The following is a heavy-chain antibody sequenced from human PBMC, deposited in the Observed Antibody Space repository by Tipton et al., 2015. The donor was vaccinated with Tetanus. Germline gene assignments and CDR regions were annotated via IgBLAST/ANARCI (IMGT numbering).Heavy chain of an antibody. CDR1: GFTFSNYA. J-gene: IGHJ4*02. D-gene: IGHD1-26*01. CDR2: ISASGRNT. CDR3: ARGLEGSIAELDY. V-gene: IGHV3-23*04. Sequence: QLVQSGGGLVKPGRSLRLSCTASGFTFSNYAMIWVRQAPGKGLEWVSAISASGRNTYYADSVKGRFTSSRANSKYIHYLEMSRLRAEDTALYYCARGLEGSIAELDYWGQGTLVAGSS.